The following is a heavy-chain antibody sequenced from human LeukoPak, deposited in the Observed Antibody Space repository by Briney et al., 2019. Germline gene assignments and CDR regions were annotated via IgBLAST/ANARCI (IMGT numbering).Heavy chain of an antibody. Sequence: SETLSLTCTVSGGSISSYYWSWIRQPPGKGLEWIGYTYYSGSTYYNPSLKSRVTISVDTSKNQFSLKLSSVTAADTAVYYCARDKGYGDYEGSWFDPWGQGTLVTVSS. D-gene: IGHD4-17*01. CDR2: TYYSGST. V-gene: IGHV4-59*12. CDR1: GGSISSYY. J-gene: IGHJ5*02. CDR3: ARDKGYGDYEGSWFDP.